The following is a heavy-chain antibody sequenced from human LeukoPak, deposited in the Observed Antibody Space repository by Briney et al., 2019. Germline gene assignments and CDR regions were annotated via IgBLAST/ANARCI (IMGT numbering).Heavy chain of an antibody. Sequence: SVKLSCKASGGTFSSYAISWVRQPPAQGLEWMGGIIPIFGTANYAQKFQGRVTITTHESTSTAYMELSSLRSEDTAVYYCARGRYDFWSGYYKLMGYYYYMDVWGKGTTVTVSS. D-gene: IGHD3-3*01. V-gene: IGHV1-69*05. CDR3: ARGRYDFWSGYYKLMGYYYYMDV. CDR2: IIPIFGTA. CDR1: GGTFSSYA. J-gene: IGHJ6*03.